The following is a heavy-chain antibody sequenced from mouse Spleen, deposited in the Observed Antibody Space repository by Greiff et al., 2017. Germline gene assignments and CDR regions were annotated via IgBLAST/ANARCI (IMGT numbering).Heavy chain of an antibody. V-gene: IGHV5-17*01. D-gene: IGHD1-1*01. CDR3: ARPRFTTSYAMDY. CDR1: GFTFSDYG. Sequence: EVKLMESGGGLVKPGGSLKLSCAASGFTFSDYGMHWVRQAPEKGLEWVAYISSGSSTIYYADTVKGRFTISRDNAKNTLFLQMTSLRSEDTAMYYCARPRFTTSYAMDYWGQGTSVTVSS. J-gene: IGHJ4*01. CDR2: ISSGSSTI.